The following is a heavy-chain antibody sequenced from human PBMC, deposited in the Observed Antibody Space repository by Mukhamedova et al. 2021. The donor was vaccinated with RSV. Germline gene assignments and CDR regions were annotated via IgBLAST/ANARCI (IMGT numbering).Heavy chain of an antibody. V-gene: IGHV3-30*18. CDR3: AKDLIIAAAGTESGY. D-gene: IGHD6-13*01. CDR2: ISYDGSNK. Sequence: EYMGVISYDGSNKYYADSVKGRFTISRDNSKNTLYLQMNSLRAEDTAVYYCAKDLIIAAAGTESGYWGQVTLVTVSS. J-gene: IGHJ4*02.